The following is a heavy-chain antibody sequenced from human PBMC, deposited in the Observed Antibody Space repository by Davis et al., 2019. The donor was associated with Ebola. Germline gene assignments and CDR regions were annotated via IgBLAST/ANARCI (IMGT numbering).Heavy chain of an antibody. CDR3: ARGKRYYDFWSGYYPLGYYCGMDV. V-gene: IGHV3-74*01. J-gene: IGHJ6*02. CDR1: GSTFSSYW. CDR2: ITSGGSST. D-gene: IGHD3-3*01. Sequence: HTGGPLRSPFAAPGSTFSSYWMHWVRKAPGQRPVWVSRITSGGSSTSYADSVKGRFTISRDNVKNTLYLQMNRLSAEDTAVYYCARGKRYYDFWSGYYPLGYYCGMDVWGQGTTVTVSS.